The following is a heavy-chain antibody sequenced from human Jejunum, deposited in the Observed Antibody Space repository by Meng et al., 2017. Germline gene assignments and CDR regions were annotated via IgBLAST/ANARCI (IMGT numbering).Heavy chain of an antibody. V-gene: IGHV3-7*01. J-gene: IGHJ4*02. CDR1: GFSFSDSW. CDR2: INKDGSGK. Sequence: GESLKISCGASGFSFSDSWMNWVRQAPGKGLEWVANINKDGSGKYYVDSVKGRFTISRDNAKNSLYLQMNSLRAEDTAIYYCTRVSLGSRSDHWGQGSLVTVSS. D-gene: IGHD1-26*01. CDR3: TRVSLGSRSDH.